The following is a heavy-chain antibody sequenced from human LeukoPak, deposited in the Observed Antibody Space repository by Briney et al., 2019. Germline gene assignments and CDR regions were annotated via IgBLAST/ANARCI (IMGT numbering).Heavy chain of an antibody. D-gene: IGHD3-10*01. V-gene: IGHV1-2*02. J-gene: IGHJ5*02. CDR3: AKRKVPVGKHMVGGVIHWFDP. CDR2: INPNSGGK. CDR1: GYTFTCYY. Sequence: ASVKLSCNASGYTFTCYYMHWVRQAPGQGLEWMGWINPNSGGKNYAQKVQGRVTMTRDTSISKAYMELSRLRSDDTAVYYCAKRKVPVGKHMVGGVIHWFDPWGQGTLVTVSS.